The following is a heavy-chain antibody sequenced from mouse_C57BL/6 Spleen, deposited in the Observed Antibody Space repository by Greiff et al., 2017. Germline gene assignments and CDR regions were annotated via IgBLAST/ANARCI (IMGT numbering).Heavy chain of an antibody. J-gene: IGHJ3*01. CDR3: TRTYYSNAWFAY. V-gene: IGHV1-15*01. Sequence: QVQLQQSGAELVRPGASVTLSCKASGYTFTDYEMHWVKQTPVHGLEWIGAIDPETGGTAYNQKFKGKAILTADKSSSTAYMELRSLTSEDSAVYCCTRTYYSNAWFAYWGQGTLVTVSA. CDR2: IDPETGGT. D-gene: IGHD2-5*01. CDR1: GYTFTDYE.